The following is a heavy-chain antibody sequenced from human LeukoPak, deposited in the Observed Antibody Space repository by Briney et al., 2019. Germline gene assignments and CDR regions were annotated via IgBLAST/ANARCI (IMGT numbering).Heavy chain of an antibody. D-gene: IGHD3-10*01. V-gene: IGHV3-48*04. CDR1: GFTFSSYS. Sequence: GGSLRLSCAASGFTFSSYSMNWVRQAPGKGLEWVSYISSSSSTIYYADPVKGRFTISRDNAKNSLYLQMNSLRAEDTAVYYCARAMVAGEGFFDYWGQGTLVTVSS. CDR2: ISSSSSTI. J-gene: IGHJ4*02. CDR3: ARAMVAGEGFFDY.